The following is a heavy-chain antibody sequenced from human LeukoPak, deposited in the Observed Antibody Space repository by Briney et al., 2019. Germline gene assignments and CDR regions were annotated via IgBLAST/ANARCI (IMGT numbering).Heavy chain of an antibody. D-gene: IGHD5-24*01. CDR1: GFPFSSYW. CDR3: TRVGYIDEGIDY. V-gene: IGHV3-7*04. Sequence: GGSLRLSCAASGFPFSSYWMTWVRQAPGKGLEWVANIKQDGSKKSYVDSVKGRFTISRDNAKNSLYLQMNSLRAEDTAIYYCTRVGYIDEGIDYWGQGTLVTVSS. J-gene: IGHJ4*02. CDR2: IKQDGSKK.